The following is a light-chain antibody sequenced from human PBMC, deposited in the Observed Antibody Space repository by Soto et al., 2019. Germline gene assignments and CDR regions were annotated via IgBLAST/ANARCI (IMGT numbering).Light chain of an antibody. Sequence: IVLTQSPGTLSLSAGERATLSCRASQSVSSSNLAWYQQKPGQAPRLLMSGTSNRATGTPERFSGSGSGTDFTLTISRLEPEDFEVYYCQQYGSHPITFGQGTRLEIK. V-gene: IGKV3-20*01. CDR1: QSVSSSN. J-gene: IGKJ5*01. CDR2: GTS. CDR3: QQYGSHPIT.